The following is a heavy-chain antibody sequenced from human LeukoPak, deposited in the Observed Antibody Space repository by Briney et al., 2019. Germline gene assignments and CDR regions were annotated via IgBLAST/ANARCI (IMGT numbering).Heavy chain of an antibody. V-gene: IGHV3-7*01. J-gene: IGHJ5*02. D-gene: IGHD1-26*01. CDR3: ARYSGSFPGWLDP. CDR1: GLTFSSSW. CDR2: INPAGSQK. Sequence: GGSLRLSCVASGLTFSSSWMNWIRQAPGKGPEWLANINPAGSQKDYVDSVKGRFIISRDNAKDSVFLQMNNLGAEDMAVYYCARYSGSFPGWLDPWGPGTLVTVSS.